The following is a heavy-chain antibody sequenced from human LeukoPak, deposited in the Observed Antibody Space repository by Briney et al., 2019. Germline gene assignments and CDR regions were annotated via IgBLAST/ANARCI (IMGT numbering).Heavy chain of an antibody. Sequence: GGSLRLSCAASGFTVSSNYMSWVRQAPGQGLEWVSVIYSGGSTYYADSVKGRFTISRDISKNTVYLQMNSLRAEDTAVYYCAAMTSVTTGDYWGQGTLVTVSS. J-gene: IGHJ4*02. CDR2: IYSGGST. CDR1: GFTVSSNY. CDR3: AAMTSVTTGDY. V-gene: IGHV3-53*05. D-gene: IGHD4-11*01.